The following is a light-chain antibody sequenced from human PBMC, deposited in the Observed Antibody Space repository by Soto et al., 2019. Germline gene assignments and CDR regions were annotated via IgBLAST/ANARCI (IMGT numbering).Light chain of an antibody. Sequence: QSVLTQPASVSGSPGQSITISCTGTSSDVGNYNLVSWYQHHPGKAPKLLIYDGSQRPSGVSNRFSGSKSGDTASLTISGLQAEDEADYYCCSDAISNTYVFGTGTKLTVL. CDR2: DGS. J-gene: IGLJ1*01. V-gene: IGLV2-23*01. CDR3: CSDAISNTYV. CDR1: SSDVGNYNL.